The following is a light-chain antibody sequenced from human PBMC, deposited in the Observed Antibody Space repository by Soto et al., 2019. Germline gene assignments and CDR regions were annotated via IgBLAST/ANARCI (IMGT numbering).Light chain of an antibody. V-gene: IGKV3-15*01. J-gene: IGKJ1*01. CDR2: GTS. CDR1: QSFSSN. CDR3: QQYGSSGT. Sequence: EIVMTQSPATLSVSPGERATLSCRASQSFSSNVAWYQQKPGQAPRLLIYGTSTRVTGIPARFSGSGSGTDFTLTISRLEPEDFAVYYCQQYGSSGTFGQGTKVDIK.